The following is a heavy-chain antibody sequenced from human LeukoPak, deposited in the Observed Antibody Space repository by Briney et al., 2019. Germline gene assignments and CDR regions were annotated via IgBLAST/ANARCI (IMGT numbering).Heavy chain of an antibody. V-gene: IGHV1-18*01. D-gene: IGHD1-20*01. Sequence: GASVKVSCKASGYTFTSYGISWVRQAPGQGLEWMGWISAYNGNTNYAQKLQGRVTMTTDTSTSTAYMELRRLRSDDTAVYYCARVHLNWSRPKYFFDYWGQGTLVTVSS. CDR2: ISAYNGNT. CDR1: GYTFTSYG. CDR3: ARVHLNWSRPKYFFDY. J-gene: IGHJ4*02.